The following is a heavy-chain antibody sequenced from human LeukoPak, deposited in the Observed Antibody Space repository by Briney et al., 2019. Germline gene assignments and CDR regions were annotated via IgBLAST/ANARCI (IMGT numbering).Heavy chain of an antibody. J-gene: IGHJ4*02. CDR1: GFTFSNFD. V-gene: IGHV3-13*01. D-gene: IGHD2-15*01. CDR2: IGTAGDT. Sequence: GGSLRLSCATSGFTFSNFDLHWVRQATGEGLEWVSAIGTAGDTYYPDSVKGRFTISRDTSKNTLYLQVNSLRAEDTAVYYCARGGGYYPIDYWGQGTLVTVSS. CDR3: ARGGGYYPIDY.